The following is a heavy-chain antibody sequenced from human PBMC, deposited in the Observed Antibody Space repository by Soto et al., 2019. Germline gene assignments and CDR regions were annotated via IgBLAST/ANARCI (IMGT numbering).Heavy chain of an antibody. CDR3: AREGWPLLQTGMDV. V-gene: IGHV3-48*02. J-gene: IGHJ6*02. Sequence: PGGSLRLSCAASGFIFRSYSMNWVRQAPGKGLEWVSYISSSNRTINYADSVKGRFIISRDNAKNSLYLQMHSLGDEDTAVYYCAREGWPLLQTGMDVWGQGTTVTVSS. CDR1: GFIFRSYS. CDR2: ISSSNRTI. D-gene: IGHD2-15*01.